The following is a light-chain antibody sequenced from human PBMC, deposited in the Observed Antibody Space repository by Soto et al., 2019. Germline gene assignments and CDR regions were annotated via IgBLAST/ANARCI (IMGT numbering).Light chain of an antibody. V-gene: IGLV2-14*01. Sequence: AMTHPASLSGSPGQSHSNSCTGTSSDVGSYNFASWYQQLPGKAPNLMIYEVSNRPSVVSNRFSGSKSGNTASRTISGLQAEDEADYYCSSYTTSSNQVCGSGTQVTV. CDR1: SSDVGSYNF. CDR2: EVS. J-gene: IGLJ1*01. CDR3: SSYTTSSNQV.